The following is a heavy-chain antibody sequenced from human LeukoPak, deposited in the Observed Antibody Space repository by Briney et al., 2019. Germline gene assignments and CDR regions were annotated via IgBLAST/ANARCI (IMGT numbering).Heavy chain of an antibody. V-gene: IGHV4-59*11. D-gene: IGHD3-22*01. CDR2: IYYSGST. Sequence: SETLSLTCTVSGGSNITHYWSWIRQTPGKGLEWIGYIYYSGSTNYNPSLKSRVTMSIDTSKNQFSLRLISVTAADTAVYFCARVGFTRGHYNPRDAFDIWGQGTMVTVSS. CDR3: ARVGFTRGHYNPRDAFDI. J-gene: IGHJ3*02. CDR1: GGSNITHY.